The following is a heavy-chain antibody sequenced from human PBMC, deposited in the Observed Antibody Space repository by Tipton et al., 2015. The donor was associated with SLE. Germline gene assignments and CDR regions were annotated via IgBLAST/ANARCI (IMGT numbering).Heavy chain of an antibody. D-gene: IGHD5-18*01. CDR2: ISGSGRTT. CDR3: AKGGGYTYGTFDY. Sequence: SLRLSCAASGVTFSNHAMAWVRQTPGKGLEWVSAISGSGRTTYYTDSVKGRFTVSRDNYQNTLYLQMNSLRPEDTAIYYCAKGGGYTYGTFDYWGQGTLVTVSS. CDR1: GVTFSNHA. J-gene: IGHJ4*02. V-gene: IGHV3-23*01.